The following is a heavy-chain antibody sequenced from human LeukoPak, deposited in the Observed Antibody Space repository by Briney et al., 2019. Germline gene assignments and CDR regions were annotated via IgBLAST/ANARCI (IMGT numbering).Heavy chain of an antibody. J-gene: IGHJ4*02. CDR3: ARDFGTTGWHTFDY. CDR2: TYYRSKWYN. V-gene: IGHV6-1*01. Sequence: SQTLSLTCVVSGDSVSSKNGAWNWIRQSPSRGLEWLGRTYYRSKWYNDYAESMEGRMTISQDTSKKQYSLHLNSVTPDDTAVYYCARDFGTTGWHTFDYWGQGTLVTVSS. D-gene: IGHD6-19*01. CDR1: GDSVSSKNGA.